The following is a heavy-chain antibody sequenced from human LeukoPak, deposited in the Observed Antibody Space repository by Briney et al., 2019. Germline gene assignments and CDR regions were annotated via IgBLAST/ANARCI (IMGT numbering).Heavy chain of an antibody. CDR2: IIPIFGTA. Sequence: ASVKVSCKASGGTFSSYAMTWVRQAPGQGLEWMGGIIPIFGTANYAQKFQGRVTITADESTSTAYMELSSLRSEDTAVYYCARAPGRGGSWPFDYWGQGTLVTVSS. J-gene: IGHJ4*02. V-gene: IGHV1-69*13. CDR1: GGTFSSYA. CDR3: ARAPGRGGSWPFDY. D-gene: IGHD6-13*01.